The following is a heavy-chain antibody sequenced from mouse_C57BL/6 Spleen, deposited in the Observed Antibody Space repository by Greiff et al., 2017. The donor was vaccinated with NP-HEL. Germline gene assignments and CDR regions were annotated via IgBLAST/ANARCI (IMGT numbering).Heavy chain of an antibody. CDR3: ARSYDYDPWFAY. J-gene: IGHJ3*01. CDR2: IYPGDGDT. Sequence: VQLQQSGPELVKPGASVKISCKASGYAFSSSWMNWVKQRPGKGLEWIGRIYPGDGDTNYNGKFKGKATLTADKSSSTAYMQLSSLTSEDSAVYFCARSYDYDPWFAYWGQGTLVTVSA. CDR1: GYAFSSSW. V-gene: IGHV1-82*01. D-gene: IGHD2-4*01.